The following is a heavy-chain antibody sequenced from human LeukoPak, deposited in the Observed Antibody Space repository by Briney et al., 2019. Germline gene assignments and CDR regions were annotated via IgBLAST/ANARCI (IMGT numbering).Heavy chain of an antibody. D-gene: IGHD3-22*01. CDR2: ISSSSSTI. J-gene: IGHJ4*02. V-gene: IGHV3-48*01. CDR3: ARSIYYYDSSGQDY. Sequence: PGRSLRLSCAASGFTFSSYSMNWVRQAPGKGLEWVSYISSSSSTIYYADSVKGRFTISRDNAKNSLYLQMNSLRAEDTAVYYCARSIYYYDSSGQDYWGQGTLVTVSS. CDR1: GFTFSSYS.